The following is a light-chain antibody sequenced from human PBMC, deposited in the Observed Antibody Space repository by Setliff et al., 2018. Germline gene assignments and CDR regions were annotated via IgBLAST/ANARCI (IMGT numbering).Light chain of an antibody. V-gene: IGLV2-11*01. CDR1: SSDVGGYNH. CDR3: SSYTGSNSHV. Sequence: QSALTQPRSVSGSPGQSVTISCTGTSSDVGGYNHVSWYQQHPGKAPKLMIYDVGKRPSGVSNRFSGSKSGNTASLTISGLQAEDEADYYCSSYTGSNSHVFGTGTKVTVL. J-gene: IGLJ1*01. CDR2: DVG.